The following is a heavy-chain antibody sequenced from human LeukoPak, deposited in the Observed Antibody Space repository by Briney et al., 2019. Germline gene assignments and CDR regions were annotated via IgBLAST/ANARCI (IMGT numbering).Heavy chain of an antibody. CDR3: ARAPSLYIVVVVAATLFDY. D-gene: IGHD2-15*01. CDR1: GYTFTGYY. V-gene: IGHV1-2*02. J-gene: IGHJ4*02. CDR2: INPNSGGT. Sequence: GASVKVSCKASGYTFTGYYMHWVRQAPGQGLEWMGWINPNSGGTNYAQKFQGRVTTTRDTSISTAYMELSSLRSDDTAVYYCARAPSLYIVVVVAATLFDYWGQGTLVTVSS.